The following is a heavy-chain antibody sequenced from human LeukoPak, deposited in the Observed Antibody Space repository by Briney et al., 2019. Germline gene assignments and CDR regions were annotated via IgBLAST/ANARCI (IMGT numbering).Heavy chain of an antibody. CDR1: SGSIITNDYW. V-gene: IGHV4-39*01. CDR2: IDHTGTT. J-gene: IGHJ4*02. Sequence: SETLSLTCVVSSGSIITNDYWCGWIRQPPGKGLEWIGTIDHTGTTFYNVSLKSRVTISVDTPHNQFFLRQYSVSAAQSAVYYCARRRDGYNQLDYWGQGTLVTVSS. CDR3: ARRRDGYNQLDY. D-gene: IGHD5-24*01.